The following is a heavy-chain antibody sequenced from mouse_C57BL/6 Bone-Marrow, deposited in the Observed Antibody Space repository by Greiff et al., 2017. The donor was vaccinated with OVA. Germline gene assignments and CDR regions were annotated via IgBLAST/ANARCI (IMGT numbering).Heavy chain of an antibody. Sequence: QVHVKQSGAELARPGASVKLSCKASGYTFTSYGISWVKQRTGQGLEWIGEIYPRSGNTYYNEKFKGKATLTADKSSSTAYMELRSLTSEDSAVYFCARLGYSYYAMDYWGQGTSVTVSS. J-gene: IGHJ4*01. CDR3: ARLGYSYYAMDY. CDR2: IYPRSGNT. D-gene: IGHD3-1*01. CDR1: GYTFTSYG. V-gene: IGHV1-81*01.